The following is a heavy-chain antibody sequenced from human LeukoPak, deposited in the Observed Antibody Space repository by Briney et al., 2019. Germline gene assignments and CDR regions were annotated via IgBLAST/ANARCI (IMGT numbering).Heavy chain of an antibody. J-gene: IGHJ4*02. CDR1: GYSINSGYD. CDR2: IYYSGIT. Sequence: PSGTLSLTCVVSGYSINSGYDWGWIRQSPGKGLEWIGSIYYSGITSYNPSLKTRVIISADTSKNQFSLNLNSVTAGDTAVYYCGKRLGRPNTGIDSWGQGTLVTVSS. V-gene: IGHV4-38-2*01. CDR3: GKRLGRPNTGIDS. D-gene: IGHD2-8*02.